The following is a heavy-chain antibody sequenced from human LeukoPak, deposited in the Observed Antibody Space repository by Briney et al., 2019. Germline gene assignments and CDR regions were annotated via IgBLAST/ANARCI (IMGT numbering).Heavy chain of an antibody. V-gene: IGHV5-51*01. CDR2: IYPGDSDT. CDR3: AIYSDTYYFDH. D-gene: IGHD1-26*01. J-gene: IGHJ4*02. Sequence: GESLKISCKGSGYSFTSSWIGWVRQMPGKGLEWMGIIYPGDSDTRYSPSFQGQVTIAADKSISTAYLQWSSLKASDTAMYYCAIYSDTYYFDHWGQGTLVTVPS. CDR1: GYSFTSSW.